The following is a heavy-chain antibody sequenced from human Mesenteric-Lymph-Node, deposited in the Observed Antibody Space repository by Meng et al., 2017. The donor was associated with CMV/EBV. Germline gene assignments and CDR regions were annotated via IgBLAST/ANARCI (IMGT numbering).Heavy chain of an antibody. CDR3: ARDGVSSVTDLDY. CDR1: GFTFTDYY. D-gene: IGHD6-19*01. Sequence: ASVKVSCKASGFTFTDYYLYWVRQAPGQGLEYMGWIHANSGSTGCAQKFQGRVSMTRDTSISTIYMELGGLKPDDTAVYYCARDGVSSVTDLDYWGQGTLVTVSS. V-gene: IGHV1-2*02. J-gene: IGHJ4*02. CDR2: IHANSGST.